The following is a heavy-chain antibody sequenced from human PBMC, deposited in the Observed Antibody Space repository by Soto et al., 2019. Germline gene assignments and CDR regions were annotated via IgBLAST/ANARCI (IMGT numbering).Heavy chain of an antibody. CDR2: IWYDGSNK. J-gene: IGHJ4*02. CDR1: GFTFSSYG. D-gene: IGHD2-15*01. Sequence: QVQLVESGGGVVQPGRSLRLSCAASGFTFSSYGMHWVRQAPGKGLERVAVIWYDGSNKYYADSVKGRFTISRDNSKNTLYLQMNSLRAEDTAVYYCARAPCSGGSCYYRDYFDYWGQGTLVTVSS. V-gene: IGHV3-33*01. CDR3: ARAPCSGGSCYYRDYFDY.